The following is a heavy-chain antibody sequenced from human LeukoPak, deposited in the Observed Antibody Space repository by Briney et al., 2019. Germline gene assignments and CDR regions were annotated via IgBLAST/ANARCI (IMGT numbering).Heavy chain of an antibody. V-gene: IGHV4-38-2*01. CDR2: VFHSRST. CDR3: ARGTYSGYEGHDAFDI. J-gene: IGHJ3*02. D-gene: IGHD5-12*01. CDR1: GYSISSGYY. Sequence: SETLSLTCAVSGYSISSGYYWGWLRQPPGKGLEWIWSVFHSRSTYNNPSLKTRLTISVDTSKNQFFLKLSSVTAADTAVYYCARGTYSGYEGHDAFDIWGQGTMVTVSS.